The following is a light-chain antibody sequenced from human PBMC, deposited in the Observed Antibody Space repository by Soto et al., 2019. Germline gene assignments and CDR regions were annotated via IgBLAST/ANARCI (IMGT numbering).Light chain of an antibody. CDR1: QDIRNH. Sequence: AIQMTQSPSSLSASVGDRVTITCRASQDIRNHLAWYQQKLGTAPKVLISAASSLQTGVPSRFSGSGSGTDFTLTISSLQPEDFATYYCLQDFNFPFTFGQGTKLEVK. CDR3: LQDFNFPFT. V-gene: IGKV1-6*01. J-gene: IGKJ2*01. CDR2: AAS.